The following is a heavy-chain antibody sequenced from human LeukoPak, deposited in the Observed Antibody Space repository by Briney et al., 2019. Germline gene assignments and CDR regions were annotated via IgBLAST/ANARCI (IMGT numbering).Heavy chain of an antibody. V-gene: IGHV1-69*13. Sequence: ASVKVSCKASGGTFSSYAISWVRQAPGQGLEWMGGIIPIFGTANYAQKFQGRVTITADESTSTAYMELSSLRSEDTAVYYCARARRWLQPSFDYWGQGTLVTVSS. D-gene: IGHD5-24*01. CDR1: GGTFSSYA. CDR3: ARARRWLQPSFDY. CDR2: IIPIFGTA. J-gene: IGHJ4*02.